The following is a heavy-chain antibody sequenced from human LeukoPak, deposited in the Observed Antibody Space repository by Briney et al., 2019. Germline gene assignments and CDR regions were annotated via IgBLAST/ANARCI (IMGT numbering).Heavy chain of an antibody. J-gene: IGHJ4*02. V-gene: IGHV3-21*01. CDR2: ISSSSSSM. CDR1: GFTFSSYS. CDR3: ARHYYYGSGSYPVGFDY. D-gene: IGHD3-10*01. Sequence: GGSLRLSCAASGFTFSSYSMNWVRQAPGKGLEWVSSISSSSSSMYYADSMKGRFTISRDNAKKSVYLQMNSLRAEDTAVYYCARHYYYGSGSYPVGFDYWGQGTLVTVSS.